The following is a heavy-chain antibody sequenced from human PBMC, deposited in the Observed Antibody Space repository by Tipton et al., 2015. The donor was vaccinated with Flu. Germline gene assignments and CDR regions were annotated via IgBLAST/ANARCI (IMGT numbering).Heavy chain of an antibody. CDR3: ARARYDILTGSFSWFDP. V-gene: IGHV4-39*07. J-gene: IGHJ5*02. CDR2: VSHSGST. D-gene: IGHD3-9*01. Sequence: TLSLTCTVSGDSITSSSFYWGWIRQPPGRGLEWIGSVSHSGSTSYNPSLKSRIVMSIDTSKSQFSPTLRSVTAADTAVYYCARARYDILTGSFSWFDPWGQGTLVTVSS. CDR1: GDSITSSSFY.